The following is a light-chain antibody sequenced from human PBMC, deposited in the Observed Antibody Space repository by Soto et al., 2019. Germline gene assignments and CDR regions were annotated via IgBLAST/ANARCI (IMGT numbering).Light chain of an antibody. CDR3: QQFDSYPRT. V-gene: IGKV1-9*01. CDR2: AAS. Sequence: IQLTQSPSSLSASVGDRVTITCRASQDISSYLAWYQQKPGTAPKLLIYAASTLQSGVPSRFSGSGSGTDFTLTISSLQPEDFATYYCQQFDSYPRTFGHGTKVEIK. CDR1: QDISSY. J-gene: IGKJ1*01.